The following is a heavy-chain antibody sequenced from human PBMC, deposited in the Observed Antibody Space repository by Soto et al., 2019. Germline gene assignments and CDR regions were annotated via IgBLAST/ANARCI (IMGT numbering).Heavy chain of an antibody. V-gene: IGHV4-59*01. CDR3: ARDSALNYDILTGYYGGGSWFDP. D-gene: IGHD3-9*01. CDR1: GGSISSYY. CDR2: IYYSGST. Sequence: PSETLSLTCTVSGGSISSYYWSWIRQPPGKGLEWIGYIYYSGSTNYNPSLKSRVTISVDTSKNQFSLKLSSVTAADTAVYYCARDSALNYDILTGYYGGGSWFDPWGQGTLVTVSS. J-gene: IGHJ5*02.